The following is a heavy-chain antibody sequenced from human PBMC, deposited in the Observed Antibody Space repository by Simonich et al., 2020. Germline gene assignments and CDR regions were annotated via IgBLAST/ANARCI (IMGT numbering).Heavy chain of an antibody. D-gene: IGHD6-13*01. V-gene: IGHV4-39*01. CDR2: IYSSGST. CDR1: GGSISSSSYY. J-gene: IGHJ3*02. CDR3: ARHAGFAFDI. Sequence: QLQLQESGPGLVKPSETLSLTCTVSGGSISSSSYYWGWIRQPPGKGLEWSGSIYSSGSTYYNPSHKSRVTISVDTSKNQFSLKLSSVTAADTAVYYCARHAGFAFDIWGQGTMVTVSS.